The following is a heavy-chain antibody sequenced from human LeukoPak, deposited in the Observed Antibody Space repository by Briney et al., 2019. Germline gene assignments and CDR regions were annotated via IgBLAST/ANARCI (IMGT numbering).Heavy chain of an antibody. CDR3: ARQASCSSTRCNPYDY. Sequence: SETLSLTCTVSGGSISGYYWSWIRQPPGKGLEWIGYMYYSGSTTYNPSLKSRVTISVDTSKNQFSLKLSSVTAADTAVYYCARQASCSSTRCNPYDYWGQGTLVTVSS. D-gene: IGHD2-2*01. CDR2: MYYSGST. J-gene: IGHJ4*02. CDR1: GGSISGYY. V-gene: IGHV4-59*08.